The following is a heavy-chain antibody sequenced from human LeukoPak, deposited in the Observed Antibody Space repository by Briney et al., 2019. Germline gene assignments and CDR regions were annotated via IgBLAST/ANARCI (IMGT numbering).Heavy chain of an antibody. Sequence: GSLRLSCAASGFTFNTYTMNWVRQAPGKGLEWVSYISGSSGIIDYADSVRGRFTISRDNSKNTLYLQMNSLRAEDTAVYYCARGRRYDSRQPHTFLDYWGQGTLVTVSS. CDR3: ARGRRYDSRQPHTFLDY. D-gene: IGHD3-22*01. CDR2: ISGSSGII. J-gene: IGHJ4*02. CDR1: GFTFNTYT. V-gene: IGHV3-48*01.